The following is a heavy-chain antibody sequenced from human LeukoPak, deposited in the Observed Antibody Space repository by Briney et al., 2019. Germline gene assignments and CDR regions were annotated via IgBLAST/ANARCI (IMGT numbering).Heavy chain of an antibody. CDR3: VRAHCSGGSCYGNYYYYYGMDV. D-gene: IGHD2-15*01. V-gene: IGHV3-33*01. CDR1: GFTFSSYG. J-gene: IGHJ6*02. CDR2: IWYDGSNK. Sequence: GGSLRLSCAASGFTFSSYGMHWVRQAPGKGLEWVAVIWYDGSNKYHADSVKGRFTISRDNSKNTLYLQMNSLRVEDTAVYYCVRAHCSGGSCYGNYYYYYGMDVWGQGTTVTVSS.